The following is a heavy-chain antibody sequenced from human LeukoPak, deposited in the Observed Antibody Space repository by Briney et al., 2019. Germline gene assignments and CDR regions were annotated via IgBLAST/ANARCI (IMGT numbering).Heavy chain of an antibody. CDR1: GFTFSNAW. CDR3: TTDALSETYYYDSSGYVAPWVADY. CDR2: IKSKTDGGTT. D-gene: IGHD3-22*01. J-gene: IGHJ4*02. Sequence: PGGSLRLSCAASGFTFSNAWMGWVRQAPGKGLEWVGRIKSKTDGGTTDYAAPVKGRFTISRDDSKNTLYLQMNSLKTEDTAVYYCTTDALSETYYYDSSGYVAPWVADYWGQGTLVTVSS. V-gene: IGHV3-15*01.